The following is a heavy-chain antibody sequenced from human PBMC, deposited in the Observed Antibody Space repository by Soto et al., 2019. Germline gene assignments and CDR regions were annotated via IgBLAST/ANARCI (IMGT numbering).Heavy chain of an antibody. CDR2: VNEDGSQK. Sequence: EMQLVESGGGLVQPGGSLRLSCAASGFTFSNQWMSWVHQAPGKGLEWVAKVNEDGSQKSYMDSVKGRFIISRDNARNLLYLKMDGLRGEDTAVHRCVRDAAWSFDFWGQGTLVTVSS. D-gene: IGHD2-15*01. J-gene: IGHJ4*02. CDR3: VRDAAWSFDF. CDR1: GFTFSNQW. V-gene: IGHV3-7*01.